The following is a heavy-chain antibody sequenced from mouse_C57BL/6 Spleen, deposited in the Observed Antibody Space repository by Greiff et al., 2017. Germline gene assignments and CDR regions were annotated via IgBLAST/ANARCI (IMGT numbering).Heavy chain of an antibody. J-gene: IGHJ2*01. D-gene: IGHD2-2*01. CDR2: IDPSDSYT. Sequence: QVQLQQPGAELVKPGASVKLSCKASGYTFTSYWMQWVKQRPGQGLEWIGEIDPSDSYTNYNQKFKGKATLTVDTSSSTAYMQLSSLTSEDSAVYYCARLVVTYYFDYWGQGTTLTVSS. CDR3: ARLVVTYYFDY. V-gene: IGHV1-50*01. CDR1: GYTFTSYW.